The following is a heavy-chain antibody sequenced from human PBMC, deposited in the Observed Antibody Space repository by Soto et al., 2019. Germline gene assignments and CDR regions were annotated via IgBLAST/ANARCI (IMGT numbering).Heavy chain of an antibody. CDR1: GGSFSGYY. Sequence: SETLSLTCAVYGGSFSGYYWSWIRQPPGKGLEWIGEINHSGSTNYNPSLKSRVTISVDTSKNQFSLKLSSVTAADTAVYYCARTYGSGSYRSRYYYGMDVWGQGTTVTVS. D-gene: IGHD3-10*01. V-gene: IGHV4-34*01. J-gene: IGHJ6*02. CDR3: ARTYGSGSYRSRYYYGMDV. CDR2: INHSGST.